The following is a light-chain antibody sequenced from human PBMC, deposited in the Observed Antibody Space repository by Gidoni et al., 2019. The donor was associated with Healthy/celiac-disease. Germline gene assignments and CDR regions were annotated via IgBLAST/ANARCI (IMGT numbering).Light chain of an antibody. CDR2: DAS. CDR1: QSVSSY. J-gene: IGKJ4*01. CDR3: QQRSNWPPLT. V-gene: IGKV3-11*01. Sequence: IVLPQSPATLSSSPGERATLSCRASQSVSSYLAWYQQKPGQAPRLLIYDASNRATGIPARFSGSGSGTDFTLTISSLRPEDYAVYYCQQRSNWPPLTFGGGTKVEIK.